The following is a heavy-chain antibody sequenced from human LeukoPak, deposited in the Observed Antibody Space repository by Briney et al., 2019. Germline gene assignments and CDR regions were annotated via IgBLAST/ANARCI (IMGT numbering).Heavy chain of an antibody. V-gene: IGHV4-59*01. Sequence: PSETLSLTCTVSGDSLNTYYWTWIRQTPGKELEWIGFVASSGISNYNPSLKSRVSISIDTSKNQFSLALTSVTPADTAVYYCARVVRGVVTSNWFDPWGQGTLVSDSS. J-gene: IGHJ5*02. CDR1: GDSLNTYY. D-gene: IGHD2-21*02. CDR2: VASSGIS. CDR3: ARVVRGVVTSNWFDP.